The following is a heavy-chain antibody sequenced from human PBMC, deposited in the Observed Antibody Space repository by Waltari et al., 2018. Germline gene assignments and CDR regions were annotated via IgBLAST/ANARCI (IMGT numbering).Heavy chain of an antibody. Sequence: QVQLQESGPGLVKPSETLSLPCTVSGGSISSYYWSWIRQPPGKGLEWIGYIYYSGSTNYNPSLKSRVTISVDTSKNQFSLKLSSVTAADTAVYYCARRGVTILNNWFDPWGQGTLVTVSS. J-gene: IGHJ5*02. V-gene: IGHV4-59*01. D-gene: IGHD3-3*01. CDR3: ARRGVTILNNWFDP. CDR1: GGSISSYY. CDR2: IYYSGST.